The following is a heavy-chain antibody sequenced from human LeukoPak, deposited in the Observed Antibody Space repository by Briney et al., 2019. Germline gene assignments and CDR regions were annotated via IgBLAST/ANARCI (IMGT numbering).Heavy chain of an antibody. Sequence: ASVKVSCKASGYTFTAYYVHWVRQAPGQGLEWMGWINPNIGGTNYAQKFQGRVTMTRDTSTSTAYMELSRLRSDDTAVYYCARIREWASTVGAFDYWGQGALVTVSS. CDR3: ARIREWASTVGAFDY. CDR1: GYTFTAYY. CDR2: INPNIGGT. V-gene: IGHV1-2*02. J-gene: IGHJ4*01. D-gene: IGHD4-23*01.